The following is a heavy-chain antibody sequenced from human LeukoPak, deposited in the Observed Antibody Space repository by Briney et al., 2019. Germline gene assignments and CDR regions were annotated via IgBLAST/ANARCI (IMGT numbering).Heavy chain of an antibody. CDR1: EFIFSDYA. V-gene: IGHV3-23*05. Sequence: PGGSLRLSCAASEFIFSDYAMGWVRQAPGKGLEWISTIDKTTYPTFYADSVKGRFTISRDNSKNILYLQMNSLRTEDTAVYFCAKYEGATIPGWYNDYWGQGVLVTVSS. CDR3: AKYEGATIPGWYNDY. CDR2: IDKTTYPT. J-gene: IGHJ4*02. D-gene: IGHD6-19*01.